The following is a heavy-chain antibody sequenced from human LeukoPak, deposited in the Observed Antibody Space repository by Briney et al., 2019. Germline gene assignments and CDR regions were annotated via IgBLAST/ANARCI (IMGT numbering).Heavy chain of an antibody. CDR3: ARGPAYCGGDCYPYYFDY. Sequence: ASVKVSCKASGGTFSSYAISWVRQAPGQGLEWMGGIIPIFGTANYAQKFQGRVTITADESTSTAYMELSSLRSEDTAVYYCARGPAYCGGDCYPYYFDYWGQGTLVTVSS. V-gene: IGHV1-69*13. CDR1: GGTFSSYA. CDR2: IIPIFGTA. D-gene: IGHD2-21*02. J-gene: IGHJ4*02.